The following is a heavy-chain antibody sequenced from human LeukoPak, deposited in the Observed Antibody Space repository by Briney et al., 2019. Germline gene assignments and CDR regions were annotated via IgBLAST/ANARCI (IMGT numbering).Heavy chain of an antibody. J-gene: IGHJ6*03. V-gene: IGHV3-21*01. D-gene: IGHD5-12*01. CDR2: ISSSSSYI. Sequence: PGGSLRLSCATSGFTFSSYSMNWVRQAPGKGLEWVPSISSSSSYIYYADSVKGRFTISRDNAKNSLYLQMNSLRAEDTAVYYCARVMSLPPYENYYYYMDVWGKGTTVTISS. CDR1: GFTFSSYS. CDR3: ARVMSLPPYENYYYYMDV.